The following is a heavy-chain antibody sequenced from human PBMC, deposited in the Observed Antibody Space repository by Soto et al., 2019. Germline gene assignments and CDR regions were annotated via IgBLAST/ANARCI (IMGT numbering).Heavy chain of an antibody. J-gene: IGHJ3*02. CDR2: ISYDGSNK. CDR3: AKAMYSSWGAFDI. D-gene: IGHD6-6*01. V-gene: IGHV3-30*18. Sequence: GGSLRLSCAVSGFTFSSYVMHWVRQAPAKGLEWVAVISYDGSNKNYADSVKGRFTISRDNSKNTLYLQMNSLRAEDTAVYYCAKAMYSSWGAFDIWGQGTMVTVSS. CDR1: GFTFSSYV.